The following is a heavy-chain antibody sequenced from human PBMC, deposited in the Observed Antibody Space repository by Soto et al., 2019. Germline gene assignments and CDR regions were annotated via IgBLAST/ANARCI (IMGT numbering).Heavy chain of an antibody. V-gene: IGHV4-4*07. CDR2: FYTSGNT. D-gene: IGHD7-27*01. J-gene: IGHJ5*02. Sequence: PSETLSLTCTVSGGSVSSYYWSWIRQPAGKGREWIGRFYTSGNTNYTPSLKSRVTMSLDTYKNQFSLKLSSVTAADTAVYFCASDSTGWFDPWGQGTLVTVSS. CDR3: ASDSTGWFDP. CDR1: GGSVSSYY.